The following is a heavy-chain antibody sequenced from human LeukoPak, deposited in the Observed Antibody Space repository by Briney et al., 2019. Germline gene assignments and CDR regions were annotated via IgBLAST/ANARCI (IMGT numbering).Heavy chain of an antibody. Sequence: ASVKVSCKASGYTFTGYYIHWVRQAPGQGLEWMGWIKPNRGGTNYAQKFQGRVTMTKDTSTSTAYMELSRLRSDDTAVYYCARVGATRFDYWGQGTLVTVSS. V-gene: IGHV1-2*02. CDR1: GYTFTGYY. CDR3: ARVGATRFDY. D-gene: IGHD1-26*01. J-gene: IGHJ4*02. CDR2: IKPNRGGT.